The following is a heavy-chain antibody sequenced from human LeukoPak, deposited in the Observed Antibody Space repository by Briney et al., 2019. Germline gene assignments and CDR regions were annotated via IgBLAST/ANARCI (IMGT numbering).Heavy chain of an antibody. CDR1: GFTFSSYG. CDR3: AKSTHSPYYYDTSGYSILDY. V-gene: IGHV3-33*06. J-gene: IGHJ4*02. D-gene: IGHD3-22*01. Sequence: GGSLRLSCAASGFTFSSYGMHWVRQAPGKGLEWVAVIWYDGSNKYYADSVKGRFTISRDNSKNTLYLQMNSLRAEDTAVYYCAKSTHSPYYYDTSGYSILDYWGQGTLVTVS. CDR2: IWYDGSNK.